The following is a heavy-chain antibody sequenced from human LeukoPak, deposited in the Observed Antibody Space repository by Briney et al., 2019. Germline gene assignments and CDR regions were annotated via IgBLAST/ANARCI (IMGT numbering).Heavy chain of an antibody. D-gene: IGHD1-26*01. Sequence: GGSLRLSCATSRFTFSSYAMSWVRQAPGKGLEWVSVISGSGDSTYYADSVKGRFTISRDNSKNTLYLQMNSLRAEDTAVYYCARGLIVGATYYFDYWGQGTLVTVSS. V-gene: IGHV3-23*01. J-gene: IGHJ4*02. CDR2: ISGSGDST. CDR3: ARGLIVGATYYFDY. CDR1: RFTFSSYA.